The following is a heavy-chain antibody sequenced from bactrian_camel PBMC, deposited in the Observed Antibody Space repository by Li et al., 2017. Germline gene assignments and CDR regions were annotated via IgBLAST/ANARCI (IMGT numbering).Heavy chain of an antibody. D-gene: IGHD6*01. CDR1: GFTESGNY. Sequence: VQLVESGGGSVQAGGSVTLSCVASGFTESGNYVAWIRQAPGKGLEWVSSISRGGTAYYADSVKGRFTASRDNAQNTVYLQMNSLKPDDTAVYSCARVRGVVAVGFVDYWGQGTQVTVS. CDR2: SISRGGTA. V-gene: IGHV3S40*01. J-gene: IGHJ4*01. CDR3: ARVRGVVAVGFVDY.